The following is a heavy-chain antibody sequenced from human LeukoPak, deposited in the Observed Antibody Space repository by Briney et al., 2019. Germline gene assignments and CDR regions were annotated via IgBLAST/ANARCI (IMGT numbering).Heavy chain of an antibody. CDR3: AHTGAVAGYFDY. CDR1: GFTFSSYA. CDR2: ISGSGGST. J-gene: IGHJ4*02. V-gene: IGHV3-23*01. Sequence: GGSLRLSCAASGFTFSSYAMSWVRQAPGKGLEWVSAISGSGGSTHYADSVKGRFTISRDNSKNTLYLQMNSLRAEDTAVYYCAHTGAVAGYFDYWGQGTLVTVSS. D-gene: IGHD6-19*01.